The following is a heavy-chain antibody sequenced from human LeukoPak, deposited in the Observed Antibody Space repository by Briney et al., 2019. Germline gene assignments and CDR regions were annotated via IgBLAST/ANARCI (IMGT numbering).Heavy chain of an antibody. CDR1: GFTFSSYA. Sequence: SGGSLRLSCAASGFTFSSYAMSWVRQALGKGLEWVSAISGSGGSTYYADSVKGRFTISRDNSKNTLYLQMNSLRAEDTAVYYCAKPVNIVNYYYYSMDVWGQRTTVTVSS. CDR3: AKPVNIVNYYYYSMDV. CDR2: ISGSGGST. J-gene: IGHJ6*02. V-gene: IGHV3-23*01. D-gene: IGHD2/OR15-2a*01.